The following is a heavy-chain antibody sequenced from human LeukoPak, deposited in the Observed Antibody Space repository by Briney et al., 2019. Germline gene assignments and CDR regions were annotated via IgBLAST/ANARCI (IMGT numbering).Heavy chain of an antibody. D-gene: IGHD3-10*01. J-gene: IGHJ4*02. Sequence: GGSLRLSCAASGFTFSSYGMTWVRQAPGKGLEWVSYISSSSSTIYYADSVKGRFTISRDNAKNTLYLQMNSLRAEDTAVYYCARVIGVVRADYYFDYWGQGTLVAVSS. CDR3: ARVIGVVRADYYFDY. CDR2: ISSSSSTI. V-gene: IGHV3-48*01. CDR1: GFTFSSYG.